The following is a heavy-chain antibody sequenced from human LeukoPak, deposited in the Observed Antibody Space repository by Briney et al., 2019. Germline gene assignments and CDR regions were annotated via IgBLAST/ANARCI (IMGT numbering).Heavy chain of an antibody. CDR1: GFTFRTYA. D-gene: IGHD2-15*01. CDR3: AKRYCKSATCRSDMDA. Sequence: GGSLRLSCVGSGFTFRTYAMIWVRQAPGKGLQWVSAISDSGGSTYYADSVKGRFTISRDNSKNTLYLQMDRLRPEDTAVYYCAKRYCKSATCRSDMDAWGQGTTVTVS. CDR2: ISDSGGST. J-gene: IGHJ6*02. V-gene: IGHV3-23*01.